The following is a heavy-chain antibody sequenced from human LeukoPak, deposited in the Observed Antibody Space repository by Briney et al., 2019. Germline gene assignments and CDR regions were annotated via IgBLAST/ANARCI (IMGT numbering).Heavy chain of an antibody. CDR3: ARETVGLDY. J-gene: IGHJ4*02. CDR1: GFTFSNYN. V-gene: IGHV3-48*02. CDR2: ISDGSSTI. D-gene: IGHD4-17*01. Sequence: SGGSLRLSCAASGFTFSNYNLNWVRLAPGKGLEWVSYISDGSSTIYYADSVRGRFTISRDNAKNSLYLQINSLRDEDTAVYYCARETVGLDYWGQGTLVTVSS.